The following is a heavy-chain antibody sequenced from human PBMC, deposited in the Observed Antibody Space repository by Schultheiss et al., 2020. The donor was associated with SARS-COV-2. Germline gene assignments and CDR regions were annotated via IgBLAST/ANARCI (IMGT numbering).Heavy chain of an antibody. D-gene: IGHD3-9*01. V-gene: IGHV6-1*01. J-gene: IGHJ4*02. CDR3: ARDQDWDFDY. Sequence: SETLSLTCAISGDSVSSSSAAWNWIRQSPSRGLEWLGRTYYRSSWYNDYAISVKSRVTINADTSKNQYSLQLNSVTPEDTAVYYCARDQDWDFDYWGQGTLVTVSS. CDR1: GDSVSSSSAA. CDR2: TYYRSSWYN.